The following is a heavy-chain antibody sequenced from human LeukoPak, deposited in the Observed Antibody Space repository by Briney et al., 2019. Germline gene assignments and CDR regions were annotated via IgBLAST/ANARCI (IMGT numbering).Heavy chain of an antibody. Sequence: GESLKISCKGSGYSFTSYWIGWGRPMPGKGLEGRGIIYPGDSDTRYSPSFQGQVTISADKSISTAYLQWSSLKASDTAMYYCARLRYFVHYGMDVWGQGTTVTVSS. V-gene: IGHV5-51*01. CDR2: IYPGDSDT. CDR3: ARLRYFVHYGMDV. CDR1: GYSFTSYW. J-gene: IGHJ6*02. D-gene: IGHD3-9*01.